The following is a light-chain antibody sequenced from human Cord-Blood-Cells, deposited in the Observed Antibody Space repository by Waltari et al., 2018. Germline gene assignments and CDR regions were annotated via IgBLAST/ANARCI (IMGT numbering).Light chain of an antibody. CDR2: DES. CDR3: SSYTSSSTLV. Sequence: QSALTQPASVSGSPRQSITISCPGTTSDVGGYDYVSWYQQHPGKAPKLLIYDESNRPSGGSNLYSGSKSVNTASLTISGLQAEDEADYYCSSYTSSSTLVFGGGTKLTVL. V-gene: IGLV2-14*01. J-gene: IGLJ2*01. CDR1: TSDVGGYDY.